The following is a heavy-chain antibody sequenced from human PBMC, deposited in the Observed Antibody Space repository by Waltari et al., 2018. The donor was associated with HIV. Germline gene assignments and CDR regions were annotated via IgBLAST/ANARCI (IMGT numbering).Heavy chain of an antibody. CDR3: TVGKSSGYY. Sequence: EVQLVESGGGLVKPGGSLRLSCAASGVSFSDVWLNWVRQAPGQGLECVGQIKSKTEGLTTDYAAPVKGRFTISRDDSKNMLFLEMNSLNTDDTASYYCTVGKSSGYYWGQGTLVTVSS. CDR1: GVSFSDVW. V-gene: IGHV3-15*01. D-gene: IGHD3-22*01. CDR2: IKSKTEGLTT. J-gene: IGHJ4*02.